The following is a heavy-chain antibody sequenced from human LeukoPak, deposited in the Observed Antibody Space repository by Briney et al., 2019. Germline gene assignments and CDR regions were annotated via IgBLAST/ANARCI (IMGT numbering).Heavy chain of an antibody. CDR3: AREITMLACFDY. J-gene: IGHJ4*02. Sequence: GGSLRLSCAASGFTFRSYAMTWVRQAPGKGLEWVANIKQDGSEKYYVDSVKGRFTISRDNAKNSLYLQMNSLRAEDTAVYYCAREITMLACFDYWGQGTLVTVSS. D-gene: IGHD3-10*01. V-gene: IGHV3-7*03. CDR2: IKQDGSEK. CDR1: GFTFRSYA.